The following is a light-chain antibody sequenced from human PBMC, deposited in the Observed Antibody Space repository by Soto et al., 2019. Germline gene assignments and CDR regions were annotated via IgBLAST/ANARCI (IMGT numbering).Light chain of an antibody. V-gene: IGKV3-15*01. J-gene: IGKJ2*01. CDR1: QXVXSX. Sequence: EIVMTQSPATLSVSPGXXXXLXXXASQXVXSXLAWYQQKPGQAPRLLIYGASTRATGIPARFSGSGSGTEFTLTISSLQSEDXAVYXXXQYXNWPRYTFGQGTKLEIK. CDR3: XQYXNWPRYT. CDR2: GAS.